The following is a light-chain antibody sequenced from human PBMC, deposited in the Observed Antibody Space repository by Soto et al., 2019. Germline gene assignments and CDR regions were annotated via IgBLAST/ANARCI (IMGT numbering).Light chain of an antibody. CDR3: QQRSVWPIT. J-gene: IGKJ5*01. CDR1: QNIGTS. Sequence: ELVLRLNPGNSALSAKEIDTLSFMAGQNIGTSLVWSQQKPGQSPRLLIYDASHRATGVPARFSVSGSGTDFTLAISCREPEDFAVYYCQQRSVWPITVGQGTRLEIK. CDR2: DAS. V-gene: IGKV3-11*01.